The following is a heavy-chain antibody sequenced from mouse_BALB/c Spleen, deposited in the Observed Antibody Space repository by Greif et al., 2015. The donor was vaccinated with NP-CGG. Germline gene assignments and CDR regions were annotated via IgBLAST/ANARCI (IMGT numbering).Heavy chain of an antibody. CDR2: IYPGSGNT. D-gene: IGHD4-1*01. CDR1: AYTFTDYY. Sequence: QLQQSGPELVNPGASVKISCKASAYTFTDYYINWVKQKPGQGLEWIGWIYPGSGNTKYNEKFKGKATLTVDTSSSTAYMQFSSLTSEDTAGYFCARRTGTEAMDYWGQGTSVTVSS. CDR3: ARRTGTEAMDY. J-gene: IGHJ4*01. V-gene: IGHV1-84*02.